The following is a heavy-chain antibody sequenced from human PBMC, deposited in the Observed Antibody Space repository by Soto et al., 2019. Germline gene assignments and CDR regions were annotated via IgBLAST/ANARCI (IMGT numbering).Heavy chain of an antibody. J-gene: IGHJ6*02. CDR3: AKSIAARPRRDYYYGMDV. V-gene: IGHV1-69*13. Sequence: SVKVSCKTSGGTFSSYAISWVRQAPGQGLEWMGGIIPIFGTANYAQKFQGRVTITADESTSTAYMELSSLRSEDTAVYYCAKSIAARPRRDYYYGMDVWGQGTTVTVSS. CDR1: GGTFSSYA. CDR2: IIPIFGTA. D-gene: IGHD6-6*01.